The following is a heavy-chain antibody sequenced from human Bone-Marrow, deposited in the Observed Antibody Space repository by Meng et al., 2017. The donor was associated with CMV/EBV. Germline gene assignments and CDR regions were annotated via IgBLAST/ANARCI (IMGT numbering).Heavy chain of an antibody. Sequence: SGPTLVKPTQTLTLTCTFSGFSLITSGVDVGWIRQPPGKALEWLALIYWNDDKRYSPSLKSRLTITKDTSKNQVVLTMTNMDPVDSATYYCAHRPSGTTNNAFDIWGQGTMVTFSS. CDR3: AHRPSGTTNNAFDI. J-gene: IGHJ3*02. CDR1: GFSLITSGVD. CDR2: IYWNDDK. D-gene: IGHD1-7*01. V-gene: IGHV2-5*01.